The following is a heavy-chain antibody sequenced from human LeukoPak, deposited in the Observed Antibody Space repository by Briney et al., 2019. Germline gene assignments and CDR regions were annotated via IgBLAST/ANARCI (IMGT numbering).Heavy chain of an antibody. Sequence: PGGSLILSCAASGFTFSSYAMSWVRQAPGKRLEWVSAISGSGGSTYYADSVKGRFTISRDNSKNTLYLQMNSLRAEDTAVYYCAKVMTRTMVRGVPPSDYWGQGTLVTVSS. J-gene: IGHJ4*02. D-gene: IGHD3-10*01. CDR1: GFTFSSYA. CDR2: ISGSGGST. V-gene: IGHV3-23*01. CDR3: AKVMTRTMVRGVPPSDY.